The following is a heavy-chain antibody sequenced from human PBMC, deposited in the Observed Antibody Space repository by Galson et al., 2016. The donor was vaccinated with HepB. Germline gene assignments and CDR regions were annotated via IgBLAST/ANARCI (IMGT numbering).Heavy chain of an antibody. Sequence: SLRLSCAAAGFRFSSYGMSWVREAPGKGLEWVSHISGSGVTYYADSVKGRFTISRDNSKNTLYLQMNSLRAEDTAVYYCTATNDYAWGSYRAPFDYWGQRTLVTVSP. CDR3: TATNDYAWGSYRAPFDY. D-gene: IGHD3-16*02. CDR1: GFRFSSYG. CDR2: ISGSGVT. V-gene: IGHV3-23*01. J-gene: IGHJ4*02.